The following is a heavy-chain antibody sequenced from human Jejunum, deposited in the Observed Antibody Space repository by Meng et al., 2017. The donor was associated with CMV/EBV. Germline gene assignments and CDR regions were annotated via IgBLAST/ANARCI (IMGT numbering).Heavy chain of an antibody. V-gene: IGHV1-46*01. D-gene: IGHD4-11*01. CDR2: VNPNVGGT. Sequence: KTSGYSFSDHYIHWVRQAPGQGLEWMGIVNPNVGGTNYAQKLQGRVTMTRDTSTSTVYMDLSSLRFEDTAIYYYARVGYSNYDAFDYWGQGTLVTVSS. CDR1: GYSFSDHY. J-gene: IGHJ4*02. CDR3: ARVGYSNYDAFDY.